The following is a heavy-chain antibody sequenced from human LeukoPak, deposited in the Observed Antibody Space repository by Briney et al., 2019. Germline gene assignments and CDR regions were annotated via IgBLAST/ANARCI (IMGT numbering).Heavy chain of an antibody. V-gene: IGHV3-21*01. Sequence: PGGSLRLSCAASGFTFTNYAMNWVRQAPGKGLEWVSSISSGSTYMYYADSVKGRFTISRDNAQNSMYLQMNSLRAEDTAVYYCGRVGGRSKAAKGDAFDIWGQGTMVTVSS. CDR3: GRVGGRSKAAKGDAFDI. CDR1: GFTFTNYA. CDR2: ISSGSTYM. J-gene: IGHJ3*02. D-gene: IGHD6-6*01.